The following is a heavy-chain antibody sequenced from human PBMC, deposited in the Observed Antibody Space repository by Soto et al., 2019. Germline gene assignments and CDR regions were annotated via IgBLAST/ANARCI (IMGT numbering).Heavy chain of an antibody. CDR1: GYTLPSYA. Sequence: RPSVKVSCRASGYTLPSYAMHWVRQAPGQRLEWMGWINAGNGNTKYSQKFQGRVTITRDTSASTAYMELSSLRSEDTAVYYCARDLGGWPDYWGQGTLVTVSS. CDR2: INAGNGNT. CDR3: ARDLGGWPDY. V-gene: IGHV1-3*01. D-gene: IGHD2-15*01. J-gene: IGHJ4*02.